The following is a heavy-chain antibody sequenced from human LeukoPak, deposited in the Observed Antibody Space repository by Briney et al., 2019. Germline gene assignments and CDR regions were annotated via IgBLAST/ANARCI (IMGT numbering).Heavy chain of an antibody. D-gene: IGHD1-26*01. V-gene: IGHV3-53*01. CDR2: IYSGGNT. CDR1: GFTIRSNY. Sequence: GGSLRLSCAASGFTIRSNYMSWVRQAPGKGLEWVSVIYSGGNTYYADSVKGRFTFSKDNSKNTLYLQMTNLRVEDTAVYYCARGVGQDAFDIWGQGTLVTVSS. CDR3: ARGVGQDAFDI. J-gene: IGHJ4*02.